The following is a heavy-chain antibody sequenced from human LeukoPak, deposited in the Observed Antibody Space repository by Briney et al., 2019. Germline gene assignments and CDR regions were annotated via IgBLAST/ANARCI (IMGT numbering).Heavy chain of an antibody. CDR2: IRYDGTNK. V-gene: IGHV3-30*02. D-gene: IGHD1-14*01. Sequence: GGSLRLSCAASGFTFSNYGMHWVRQAPGKGLEWVTFIRYDGTNKYYADSVKGRFTISRDNSKNTLYLQMNSLRAADTAVYYCARDKGTSNLSSFDYWGQGTLVTVSS. J-gene: IGHJ4*02. CDR3: ARDKGTSNLSSFDY. CDR1: GFTFSNYG.